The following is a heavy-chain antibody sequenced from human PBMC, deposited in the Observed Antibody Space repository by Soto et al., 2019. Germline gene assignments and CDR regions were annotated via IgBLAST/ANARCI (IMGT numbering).Heavy chain of an antibody. CDR1: GFTFSSYG. J-gene: IGHJ6*03. V-gene: IGHV3-33*01. CDR2: IWYDGSNE. Sequence: QVQLVESGGGVVQPGRSRRLSCAASGFTFSSYGMQWVRQAPGKGLEWVAVIWYDGSNEKYADSVKGRFTICRDNSKNKLYLQMDSLRADETAVYYCARAAAVAAAGYYYMDVWGKGTTVTVSS. D-gene: IGHD6-25*01. CDR3: ARAAAVAAAGYYYMDV.